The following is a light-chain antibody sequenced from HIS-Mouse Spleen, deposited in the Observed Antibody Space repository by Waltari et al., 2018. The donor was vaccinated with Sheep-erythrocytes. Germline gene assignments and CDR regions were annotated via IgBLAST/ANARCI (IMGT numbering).Light chain of an antibody. V-gene: IGKV3-15*01. CDR1: QRVSSN. Sequence: EIVMTQSPATLSVSPGERAALSCRASQRVSSNLAWYQQKPGQAPRLIIYGASTRATGIPARFSGSGSGTEFTLTISSMQSEDFAVYYCQQYNNWPETFGQGTKVEIK. J-gene: IGKJ1*01. CDR2: GAS. CDR3: QQYNNWPET.